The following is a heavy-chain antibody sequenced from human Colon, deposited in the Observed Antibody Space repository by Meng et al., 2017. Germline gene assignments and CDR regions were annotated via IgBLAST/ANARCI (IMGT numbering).Heavy chain of an antibody. CDR3: ARLGVLNVDY. CDR2: IHHSGST. Sequence: GSLRLSCSVSGYSISSGYYWGWIRQSPEKGLEWIATIHHSGSTYYNPFLKSRVTISVDTSQNQFPLNLNSVTAADTALYYCARLGVLNVDYWGQGTLVTVSS. J-gene: IGHJ4*02. CDR1: GYSISSGYY. D-gene: IGHD3-16*01. V-gene: IGHV4-38-2*02.